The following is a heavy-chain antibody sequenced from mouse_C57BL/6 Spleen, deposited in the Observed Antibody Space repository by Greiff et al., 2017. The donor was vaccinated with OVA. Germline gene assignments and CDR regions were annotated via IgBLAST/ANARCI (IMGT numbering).Heavy chain of an antibody. J-gene: IGHJ4*01. CDR1: GYTFTDYE. CDR3: TRLCGNDADYAMDY. Sequence: VKLVESGAELVRPGASVTLSCKASGYTFTDYEMHWVKQTPVHGLEWIGAIDPETGGTAYNQKFKGKAILTADKSSSQAYIELRSLTSEDSVVYYCTRLCGNDADYAMDYWGQGTSVTVSS. D-gene: IGHD2-2*01. V-gene: IGHV1-15*01. CDR2: IDPETGGT.